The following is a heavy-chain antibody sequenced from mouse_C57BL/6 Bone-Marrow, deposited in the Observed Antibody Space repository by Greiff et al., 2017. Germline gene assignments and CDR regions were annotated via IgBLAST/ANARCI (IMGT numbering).Heavy chain of an antibody. D-gene: IGHD1-1*01. CDR1: GFNFTDYS. Sequence: EVQLQQSGAELVRPGASVKLSCTASGFNFTDYSMHWVKQRPEQGLEWIGRIDPEDGDTEYAPKFQGKATMTADTSSNTAYLQLSSLTSEDTAVYYCTAFITTDAMDYWGQGTSVTVSS. CDR3: TAFITTDAMDY. V-gene: IGHV14-1*01. J-gene: IGHJ4*01. CDR2: IDPEDGDT.